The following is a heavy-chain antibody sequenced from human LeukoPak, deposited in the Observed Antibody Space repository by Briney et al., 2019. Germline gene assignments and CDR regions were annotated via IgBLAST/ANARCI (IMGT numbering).Heavy chain of an antibody. CDR2: IYYSGST. Sequence: PSETLSLTCTVSGGSISSYYWSWIRQPPGKGLGWIGQIYYSGSTNYNPSLKSRVTISVETSKNQFSLKLSSVTAADTAVYYCAGRYYYESSGYYRPWGQGTLVTVSS. D-gene: IGHD3-22*01. V-gene: IGHV4-59*01. CDR1: GGSISSYY. J-gene: IGHJ5*02. CDR3: AGRYYYESSGYYRP.